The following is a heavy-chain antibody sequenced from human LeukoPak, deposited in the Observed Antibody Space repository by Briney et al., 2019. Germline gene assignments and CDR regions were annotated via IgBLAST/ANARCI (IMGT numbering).Heavy chain of an antibody. CDR2: FDPKDGET. V-gene: IGHV1-24*01. CDR1: GYTLTEFS. Sequence: PSVKPSCKVSGYTLTEFSMHWGSQAPGKGLGWRGGFDPKDGETIYAQKFQGRVTMTEDTSTDTAYMELSRLRSEDTAVYYCATRGYSYGSPFDYWGQGTLVTVSS. CDR3: ATRGYSYGSPFDY. D-gene: IGHD5-18*01. J-gene: IGHJ4*02.